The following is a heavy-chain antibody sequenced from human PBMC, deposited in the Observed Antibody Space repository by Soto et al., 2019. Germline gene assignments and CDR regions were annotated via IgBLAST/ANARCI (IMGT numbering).Heavy chain of an antibody. Sequence: SVKVSCKASGGTFSSYAISWVRQAPGQGLEWMGGIIPIFGTTNYAQKFQGRVTITTDTSTSTAYMELRSLRSDDTAVYYCAAMEMTTVTNWGQGTLVTVSS. CDR2: IIPIFGTT. CDR3: AAMEMTTVTN. V-gene: IGHV1-69*05. D-gene: IGHD4-4*01. J-gene: IGHJ4*02. CDR1: GGTFSSYA.